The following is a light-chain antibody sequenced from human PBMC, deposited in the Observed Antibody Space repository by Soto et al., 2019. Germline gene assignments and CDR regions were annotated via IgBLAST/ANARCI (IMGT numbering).Light chain of an antibody. V-gene: IGKV3-20*01. CDR3: QQYGSSPGT. Sequence: IVLTQSPGTLSLSPGERATLSCRASQSVSNNYLAWYQQKPGQAPRLLIYGASSRATGIPDRFSGSGSGTDFTLTISRLEPEDFAVYYCQQYGSSPGTFGHGTKVEVK. J-gene: IGKJ1*01. CDR2: GAS. CDR1: QSVSNNY.